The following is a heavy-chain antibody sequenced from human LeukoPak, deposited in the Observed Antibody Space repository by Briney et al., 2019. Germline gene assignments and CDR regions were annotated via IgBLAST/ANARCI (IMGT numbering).Heavy chain of an antibody. J-gene: IGHJ4*02. CDR2: IKQDGSEK. V-gene: IGHV3-7*01. D-gene: IGHD3-10*01. Sequence: GGSLRLSCAASGFTFSSYWMSWVRQAPGKGLEWVANIKQDGSEKYYVDSVKGRFTISRDNAKNSLFLQMNSLRAEDTAIYYCARDPEFGSGNPGFDYWGQGTLVTVSS. CDR3: ARDPEFGSGNPGFDY. CDR1: GFTFSSYW.